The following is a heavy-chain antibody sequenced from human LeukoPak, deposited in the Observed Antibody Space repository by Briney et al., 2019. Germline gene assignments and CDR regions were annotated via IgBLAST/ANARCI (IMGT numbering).Heavy chain of an antibody. CDR2: IYSGGST. CDR3: ARDGEYSSSWSGSYYFDY. CDR1: GFTVSSNY. J-gene: IGHJ4*02. V-gene: IGHV3-66*01. D-gene: IGHD6-13*01. Sequence: GGSLRLSCAASGFTVSSNYMSWVRQAPGKGLEWVSIIYSGGSTYYADAVKGRFTISRDNSKNTMYIQMNSLRAEDTAVYYCARDGEYSSSWSGSYYFDYWGQGTLVTVSS.